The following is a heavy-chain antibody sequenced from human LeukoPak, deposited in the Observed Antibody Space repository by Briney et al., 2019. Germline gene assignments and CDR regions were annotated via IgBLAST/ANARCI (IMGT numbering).Heavy chain of an antibody. V-gene: IGHV5-10-1*01. J-gene: IGHJ6*02. D-gene: IGHD3-10*01. Sequence: GASLKISCKGSGSSFTNYWISWVRQLPGKGLEWMGRIDPSDSYTNYSPSLRGHVTISADKSISTAYLQWSSLKASDSAMYYCARHAHYYGSGSYSAMDVWGQGTTVTVS. CDR1: GSSFTNYW. CDR2: IDPSDSYT. CDR3: ARHAHYYGSGSYSAMDV.